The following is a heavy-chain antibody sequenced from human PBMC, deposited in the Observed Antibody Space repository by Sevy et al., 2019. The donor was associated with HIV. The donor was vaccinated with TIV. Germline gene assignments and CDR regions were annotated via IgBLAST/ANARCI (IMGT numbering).Heavy chain of an antibody. J-gene: IGHJ4*02. D-gene: IGHD3-22*01. CDR2: ISGSGGST. CDR1: GFTFSSYA. CDR3: AKRRGPYYDSSGYYFY. Sequence: GGSLRLSCAASGFTFSSYAMSWVRQAPGKGLEWVSAISGSGGSTYYADSVKGRFTISRDNSKKTLYLQMNSLRAEDTDVYYCAKRRGPYYDSSGYYFYWGQGTLVTVSS. V-gene: IGHV3-23*01.